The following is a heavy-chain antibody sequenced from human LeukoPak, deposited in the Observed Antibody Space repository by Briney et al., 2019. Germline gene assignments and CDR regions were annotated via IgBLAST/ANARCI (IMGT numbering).Heavy chain of an antibody. D-gene: IGHD4/OR15-4a*01. CDR2: IDWDDDK. CDR3: ARMIYGAITDY. V-gene: IGHV2-70*04. Sequence: SGPTLVNPTQTLTLTCTFSGISLSTSGMRVSWIRQPPGKALEWLARIDWDDDKFYSTSLKTRLTISKDTSKNQVVLTMTNMDPVDTATYYCARMIYGAITDYWGQGTLVTVSS. J-gene: IGHJ4*02. CDR1: GISLSTSGMR.